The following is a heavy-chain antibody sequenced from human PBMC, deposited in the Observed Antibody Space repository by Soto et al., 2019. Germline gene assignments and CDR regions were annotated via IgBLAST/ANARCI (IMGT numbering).Heavy chain of an antibody. CDR1: GFTFSSYG. CDR2: ISYDGSNK. V-gene: IGHV3-30*18. D-gene: IGHD2-21*02. CDR3: AKDKVSVVVTAPFDY. J-gene: IGHJ4*02. Sequence: QVQLVESGGGVVQPGRSLRLSCAASGFTFSSYGMHWVRQAPGKGLEWVAVISYDGSNKYYVDSVKGRFTISRDNSKNTLYLQMNSLRAEDTAVYYCAKDKVSVVVTAPFDYWGQGTLVTVSS.